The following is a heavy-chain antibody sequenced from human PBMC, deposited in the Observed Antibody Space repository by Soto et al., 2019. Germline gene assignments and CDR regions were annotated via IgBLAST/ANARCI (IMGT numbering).Heavy chain of an antibody. J-gene: IGHJ6*03. Sequence: GGSLRLSCAASGFTFSSYAMSWVRQAPGKGLEWVSAISGSGGSTYYADSVKGRFTISRDNSKKTLYLQMNSLRAEDTAVYYCAKGYCSSTSCYLGLNYYYYYYMDVWGKGTTVTVSS. V-gene: IGHV3-23*01. CDR1: GFTFSSYA. D-gene: IGHD2-2*01. CDR2: ISGSGGST. CDR3: AKGYCSSTSCYLGLNYYYYYYMDV.